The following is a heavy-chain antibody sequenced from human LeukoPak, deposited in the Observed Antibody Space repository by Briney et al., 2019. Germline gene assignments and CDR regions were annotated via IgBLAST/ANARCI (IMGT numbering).Heavy chain of an antibody. CDR3: AHSKEKRAYYYDGRGYWYFDL. D-gene: IGHD3-22*01. Sequence: SGPTLVNPTQTLTLTCTFSGVSLSTGGVGVGWIRQPPGKALEWLALSYLNDGKRYSPSLKSRLTITKDTSKNQVVLTMTNMDPVDTATYYCAHSKEKRAYYYDGRGYWYFDLWGRGTLVTVSS. CDR2: SYLNDGK. J-gene: IGHJ2*01. CDR1: GVSLSTGGVG. V-gene: IGHV2-5*01.